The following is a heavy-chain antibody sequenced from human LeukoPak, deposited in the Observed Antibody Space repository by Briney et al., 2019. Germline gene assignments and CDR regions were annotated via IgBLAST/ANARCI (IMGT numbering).Heavy chain of an antibody. J-gene: IGHJ4*02. CDR3: ARDGFGGSYSF. V-gene: IGHV3-74*03. D-gene: IGHD1-26*01. CDR1: GFTFSSYW. CDR2: INGDGITT. Sequence: GGSLRLSCAASGFTFSSYWMHWVRQAPGKGLVWVSRINGDGITTTYADSVKGRFTISRENAKNTLYLQMNSLRAEDTAVYYCARDGFGGSYSFWGQGTLVTVSS.